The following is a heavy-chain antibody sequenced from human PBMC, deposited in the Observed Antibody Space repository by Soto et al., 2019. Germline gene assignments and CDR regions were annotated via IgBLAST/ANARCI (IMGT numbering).Heavy chain of an antibody. CDR3: SGDQTDIVVVVAATHYYYYGMDV. V-gene: IGHV4-4*02. D-gene: IGHD2-15*01. J-gene: IGHJ6*02. CDR1: GGSISSSNW. CDR2: IYHSVST. Sequence: SETLSLTGAVSGGSISSSNWWSWVRQPPGKGLEWIGEIYHSVSTNYNPSLKSGVTISVDKSKNQFSLKLSSVTAADTAVYYCSGDQTDIVVVVAATHYYYYGMDVWGQGTTVPISS.